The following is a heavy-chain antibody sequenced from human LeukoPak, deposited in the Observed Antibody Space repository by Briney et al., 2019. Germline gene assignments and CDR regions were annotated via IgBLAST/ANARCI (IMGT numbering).Heavy chain of an antibody. CDR2: IRYDGSNK. V-gene: IGHV3-30*02. CDR3: ARELRSNYDFWSGYYLYYYYYMDV. Sequence: GGSLRLSCAASGFTFSSYGMHRVRQAPGKGLEWVAFIRYDGSNKYYADSVKGRFTISRDNAKNSLYLQMNSLRAEDTAVYYCARELRSNYDFWSGYYLYYYYYMDVWGKGTTVTVSS. J-gene: IGHJ6*03. CDR1: GFTFSSYG. D-gene: IGHD3-3*01.